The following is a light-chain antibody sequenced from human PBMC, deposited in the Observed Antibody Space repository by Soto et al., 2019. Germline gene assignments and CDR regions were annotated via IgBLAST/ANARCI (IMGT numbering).Light chain of an antibody. Sequence: EIVLTQSPVTLSLSPGERATLSCRASQSVTTFLAWYQQKPGQAPILLIYDASKRATGIPAGFSGSGSGTDFTLTISSLEPEDFAVYYCQQRTNWPLTFGGGTKVEIK. CDR2: DAS. J-gene: IGKJ4*01. CDR3: QQRTNWPLT. V-gene: IGKV3-11*01. CDR1: QSVTTF.